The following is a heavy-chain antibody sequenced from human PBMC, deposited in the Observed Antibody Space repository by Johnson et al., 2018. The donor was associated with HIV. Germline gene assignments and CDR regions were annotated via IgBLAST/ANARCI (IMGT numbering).Heavy chain of an antibody. CDR2: ISYDGSNK. D-gene: IGHD2-21*01. J-gene: IGHJ3*02. CDR1: GFTFSSYG. Sequence: QVQLVESGGGVVQPGRSLRLSCAASGFTFSSYGMHWVRQAPGKGLEWVAVISYDGSNKYYADSVKGRFTISRDNSKNTLYLQMNSLRAEDTAVYYCAKERMGLAYCGGDCWEDAFDIWGQGTMVNVSS. V-gene: IGHV3-30*18. CDR3: AKERMGLAYCGGDCWEDAFDI.